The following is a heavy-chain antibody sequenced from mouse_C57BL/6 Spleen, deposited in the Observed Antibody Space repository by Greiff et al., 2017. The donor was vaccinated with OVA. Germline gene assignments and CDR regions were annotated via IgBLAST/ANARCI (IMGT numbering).Heavy chain of an antibody. V-gene: IGHV1-55*01. CDR1: GYTFTSYW. CDR2: IYPGSGST. J-gene: IGHJ1*03. CDR3: ARQATDYYVSSGCFDV. D-gene: IGHD1-1*01. Sequence: VQLQQPGAELVKPGASVKMSCKASGYTFTSYWITWVKQRPGQGLEWIGDIYPGSGSTNYNEKFKSKATLTVDTSSSTAYMQLSSLTSEDSAVYDCARQATDYYVSSGCFDVWGTGTTVTVSS.